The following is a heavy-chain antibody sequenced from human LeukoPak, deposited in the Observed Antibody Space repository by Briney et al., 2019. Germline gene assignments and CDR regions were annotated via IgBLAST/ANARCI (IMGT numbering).Heavy chain of an antibody. CDR3: ARGSYCSGGSCYPNVPDY. J-gene: IGHJ4*02. Sequence: ASVKVSCKASGYTFTSYGISWVRQAPGQGLEWMGWISAYNGNTNYAQKLQGRVTMTTDASTSTAYMELRSLRSDDTAVYYCARGSYCSGGSCYPNVPDYWGQGTLVTVSS. D-gene: IGHD2-15*01. CDR2: ISAYNGNT. V-gene: IGHV1-18*01. CDR1: GYTFTSYG.